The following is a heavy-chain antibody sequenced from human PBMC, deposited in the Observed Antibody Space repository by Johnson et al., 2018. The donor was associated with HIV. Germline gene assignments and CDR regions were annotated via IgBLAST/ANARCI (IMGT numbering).Heavy chain of an antibody. Sequence: VQVLESGGGVVQPGRSLRLSCAASGFTFSSYALHWVRQAPGKGLEWVAFIRYDGSNKYYADSVKGRFTISRDNSKTSLYVQMNSLRTEDTAMYYCAKGHSSGYPKDAFDIWGRGTIVTVSS. CDR1: GFTFSSYA. CDR2: IRYDGSNK. D-gene: IGHD3-22*01. J-gene: IGHJ3*02. CDR3: AKGHSSGYPKDAFDI. V-gene: IGHV3-30*02.